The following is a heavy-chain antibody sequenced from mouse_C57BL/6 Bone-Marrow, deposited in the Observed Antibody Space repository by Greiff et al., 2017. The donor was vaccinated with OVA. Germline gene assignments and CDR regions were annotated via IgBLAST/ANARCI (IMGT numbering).Heavy chain of an antibody. CDR1: GYTFTDYY. Sequence: EVKLMESGPVLVKPGASVKMSCKASGYTFTDYYMNWVKQSHGKSLEWIGVINPYNGGTSYNQKFKGKATLTVDKSSSTAYMELNSLTSEDSAVYYCAEIYYYGSSFDYWGQGTTLTVSS. CDR2: INPYNGGT. J-gene: IGHJ2*01. CDR3: AEIYYYGSSFDY. D-gene: IGHD1-1*01. V-gene: IGHV1-19*01.